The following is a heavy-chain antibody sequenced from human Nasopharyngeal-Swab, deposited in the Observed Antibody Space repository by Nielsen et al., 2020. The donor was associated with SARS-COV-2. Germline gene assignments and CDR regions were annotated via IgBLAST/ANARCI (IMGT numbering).Heavy chain of an antibody. D-gene: IGHD2-15*01. Sequence: SVKVSCRASGGTFSSYAISWVRQAPGQGLEWMGGIIPIFGTANYAQKFQGRVTITADKSTSTAYMELSSLRSEDTAVYYCARARIELGGNWFDPWGQGTLVTVSS. CDR1: GGTFSSYA. V-gene: IGHV1-69*06. J-gene: IGHJ5*02. CDR3: ARARIELGGNWFDP. CDR2: IIPIFGTA.